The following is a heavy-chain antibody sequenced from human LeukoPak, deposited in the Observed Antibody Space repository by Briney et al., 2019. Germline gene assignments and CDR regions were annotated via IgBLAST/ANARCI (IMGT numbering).Heavy chain of an antibody. CDR3: VRVNDYGDRNLYYFSY. J-gene: IGHJ4*02. D-gene: IGHD4-17*01. CDR1: GFIFSNYG. V-gene: IGHV3-64D*06. Sequence: PGGSLRLSSSASGFIFSNYGMYWVRQATGKGLEFVSAISSDGDNTFYADSVKGRFTISRDNSKNTLYLQTSSLRGEDTAVYYCVRVNDYGDRNLYYFSYRGQGTLVTVSS. CDR2: ISSDGDNT.